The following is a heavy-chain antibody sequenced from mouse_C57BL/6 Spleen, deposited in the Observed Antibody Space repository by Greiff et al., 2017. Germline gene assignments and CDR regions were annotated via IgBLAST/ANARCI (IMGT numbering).Heavy chain of an antibody. V-gene: IGHV1-80*01. J-gene: IGHJ3*01. CDR3: ARRGPYYGSLFAY. D-gene: IGHD1-1*01. Sequence: QVQLQQSGAELVKPGASVTISCKASGYAFSSYWMNWVKQRPGKGLEWIGQIYPGDGDTNYNGKFKGKATLTADKSSSTAYMQLSSLTSEDSAVYFCARRGPYYGSLFAYWGQGTLVTVSA. CDR2: IYPGDGDT. CDR1: GYAFSSYW.